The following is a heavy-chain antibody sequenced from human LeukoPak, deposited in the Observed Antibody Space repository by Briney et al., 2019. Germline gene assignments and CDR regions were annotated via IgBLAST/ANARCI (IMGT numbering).Heavy chain of an antibody. J-gene: IGHJ4*02. V-gene: IGHV1-18*01. CDR3: ARDPSLYYESSGYYSPLGY. D-gene: IGHD3-22*01. Sequence: ASVKVSCKASGYTFTSYVISGVRPARAQGREWMGWISAYNGHTNYAQKLQGRVTMTTDTSTSTAYMELRSLRSGDTAVYYWARDPSLYYESSGYYSPLGYWGQGTLVTVSS. CDR2: ISAYNGHT. CDR1: GYTFTSYV.